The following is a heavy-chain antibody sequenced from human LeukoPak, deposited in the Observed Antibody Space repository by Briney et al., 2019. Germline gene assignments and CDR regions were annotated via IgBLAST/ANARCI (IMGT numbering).Heavy chain of an antibody. Sequence: GGSLRLSCAASGFTFSNYGMHWVRQAPGKGLEWVAVIWYDGINKFHADSVRGRFTISRDNSKNTVYLQMNSLRAEDTAVCYCTRESISGIAAFDYWGQGTLVTVSS. CDR3: TRESISGIAAFDY. V-gene: IGHV3-33*01. J-gene: IGHJ4*02. D-gene: IGHD6-13*01. CDR2: IWYDGINK. CDR1: GFTFSNYG.